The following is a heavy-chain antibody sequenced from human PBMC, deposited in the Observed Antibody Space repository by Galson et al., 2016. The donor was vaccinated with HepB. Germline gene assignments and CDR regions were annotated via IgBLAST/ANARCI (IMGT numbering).Heavy chain of an antibody. CDR1: GFTFSNAW. J-gene: IGHJ6*02. CDR3: IPTVSFWSGPYGIRV. CDR2: IKSKTDGGKT. Sequence: SLRLSCAASGFTFSNAWMTWVRQAPGKGLEWVGHIKSKTDGGKTEHAAPVKGRFTISRDDSKNTLYLEMNSLKIEDTAVYYCIPTVSFWSGPYGIRVWGQGTTVTVSS. V-gene: IGHV3-15*01. D-gene: IGHD3-3*01.